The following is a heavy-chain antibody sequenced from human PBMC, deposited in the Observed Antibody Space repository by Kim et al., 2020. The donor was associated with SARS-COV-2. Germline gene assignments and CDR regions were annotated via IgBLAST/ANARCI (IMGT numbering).Heavy chain of an antibody. V-gene: IGHV3-13*01. CDR2: ADAT. J-gene: IGHJ6*02. Sequence: ADATYYPGAVKCRFTISRDNAQNSLYLQMTSLRAGDTAVYYCARGNGMDVWGQGTTVTVSS. CDR3: ARGNGMDV.